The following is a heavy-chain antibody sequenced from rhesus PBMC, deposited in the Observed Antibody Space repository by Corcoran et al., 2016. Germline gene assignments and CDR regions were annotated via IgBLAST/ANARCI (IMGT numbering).Heavy chain of an antibody. D-gene: IGHD4-35*01. Sequence: EVQLVESGGGLAKPGGSLRLSCAASGFTFSSYWMNWVRQTPGKGLEWISAINSGGGSTYYADSVKGRFTIARDNSKNTLSLKMNSLRAEDTAVYYCAKEPTVTTSGYWGQGVLVTVSS. CDR3: AKEPTVTTSGY. V-gene: IGHV3S42*01. J-gene: IGHJ4*01. CDR2: INSGGGST. CDR1: GFTFSSYW.